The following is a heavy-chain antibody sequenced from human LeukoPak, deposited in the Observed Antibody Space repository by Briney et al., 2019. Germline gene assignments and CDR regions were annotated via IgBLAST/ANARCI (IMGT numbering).Heavy chain of an antibody. V-gene: IGHV4-34*01. CDR3: ARGRSGYDFRLVHPGYDY. D-gene: IGHD5-12*01. Sequence: ASETLSLTCAVYGGSFSGYYWSWIRQPPGKGLEWIGEINHSGSTNYNPSLKSRVTISVDTSKNQFSLKLSSVTAADTAVYYCARGRSGYDFRLVHPGYDYWGQGTLVTVSS. CDR1: GGSFSGYY. CDR2: INHSGST. J-gene: IGHJ4*02.